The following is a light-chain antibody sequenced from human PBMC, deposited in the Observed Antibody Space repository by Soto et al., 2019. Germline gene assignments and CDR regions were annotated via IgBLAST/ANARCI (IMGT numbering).Light chain of an antibody. CDR2: DAS. V-gene: IGKV3-11*01. CDR1: QSISTY. Sequence: EIVLTQSPATLSLSPGEGATLSCRASQSISTYLAWYQQKPGQAPRLLIHDASNRATGILARFSGSGSGTDFTLTISSLEPEDFAVYYCQQRSDWPRTFGQGTQVEIK. CDR3: QQRSDWPRT. J-gene: IGKJ1*01.